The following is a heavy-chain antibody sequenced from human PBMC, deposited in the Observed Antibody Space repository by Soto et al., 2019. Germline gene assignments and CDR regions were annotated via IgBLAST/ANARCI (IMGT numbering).Heavy chain of an antibody. CDR3: ARDGQSLAPYALDV. CDR1: GFTFSGHA. D-gene: IGHD6-19*01. CDR2: IWHDGSNK. Sequence: QVQVVESGGGVVQPGRSLRLSCTASGFTFSGHAMHWVRQPPGKGLEWVAQIWHDGSNKYYADSVKGRFTISRDNSKNTLYVQMDSLRGEDTAVYYCARDGQSLAPYALDVWGQGTSVTVSS. V-gene: IGHV3-33*01. J-gene: IGHJ6*02.